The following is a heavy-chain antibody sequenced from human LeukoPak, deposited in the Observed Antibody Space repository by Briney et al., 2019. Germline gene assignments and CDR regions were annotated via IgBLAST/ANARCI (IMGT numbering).Heavy chain of an antibody. Sequence: GASVNVSCKASGYTFIGYSISWVRQAPGQRLEWMGRINPNSGGTNYAQKFQGRVTMTRDTSISTAYMELSRLRSDDTAVYYCAREKEGFGYWGQGTLVTVSS. CDR3: AREKEGFGY. CDR2: INPNSGGT. V-gene: IGHV1-2*06. J-gene: IGHJ4*02. D-gene: IGHD3-16*01. CDR1: GYTFIGYS.